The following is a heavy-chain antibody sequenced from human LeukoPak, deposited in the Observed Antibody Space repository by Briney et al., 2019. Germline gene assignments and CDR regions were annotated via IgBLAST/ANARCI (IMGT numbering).Heavy chain of an antibody. D-gene: IGHD5-24*01. V-gene: IGHV3-30*04. CDR3: ARTGYNSI. Sequence: GGSLRLSCAASGFTFSSYAMHWVRQAPGKGLEWVAVISYDGSNKYYADSVKGRFTISRDNAKNSLYLQMNSLRAEDTAVYYCARTGYNSIWGQGTLVTVSS. J-gene: IGHJ4*02. CDR2: ISYDGSNK. CDR1: GFTFSSYA.